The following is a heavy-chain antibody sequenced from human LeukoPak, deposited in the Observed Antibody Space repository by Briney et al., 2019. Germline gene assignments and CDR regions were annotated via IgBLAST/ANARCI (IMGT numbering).Heavy chain of an antibody. CDR3: ATDDVTTGTKTALGY. Sequence: SVKASCKASGFTFTSSAVQWVRQARGQGLEWIGWIVVGSGNTNYAQKFQERVTINRDMSTSTAYMELSSLRSEDTAVYYCATDDVTTGTKTALGYWGQGSLVTVSS. J-gene: IGHJ4*02. D-gene: IGHD1-1*01. CDR1: GFTFTSSA. V-gene: IGHV1-58*01. CDR2: IVVGSGNT.